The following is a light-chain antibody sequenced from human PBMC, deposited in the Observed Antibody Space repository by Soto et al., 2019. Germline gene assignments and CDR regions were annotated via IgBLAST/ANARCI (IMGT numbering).Light chain of an antibody. Sequence: QSALTQPASVSGSPEQSITISCTGTSSDVGAYNLVSWYQQHPGKAPRLIIYEVSYRPSGVSNRFSGSKSGYTASLTISGLQAEDEADYYCNSQTSSGIRVFGTGTKLTVL. V-gene: IGLV2-14*02. CDR3: NSQTSSGIRV. CDR2: EVS. J-gene: IGLJ1*01. CDR1: SSDVGAYNL.